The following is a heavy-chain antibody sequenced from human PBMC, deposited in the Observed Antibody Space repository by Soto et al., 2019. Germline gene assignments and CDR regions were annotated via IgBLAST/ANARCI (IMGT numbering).Heavy chain of an antibody. CDR2: IYYSGST. Sequence: ASETLSLTCTVSGGSISSSSYYWGWIRQPPGKGLEWIGSIYYSGSTYYNPSLKSRVTISVDTSKNQFSLKLSSVTAADTAVYYCARHKVLRYSYGRYYFDYWGQGTLVTVSS. J-gene: IGHJ4*02. D-gene: IGHD5-18*01. CDR3: ARHKVLRYSYGRYYFDY. V-gene: IGHV4-39*01. CDR1: GGSISSSSYY.